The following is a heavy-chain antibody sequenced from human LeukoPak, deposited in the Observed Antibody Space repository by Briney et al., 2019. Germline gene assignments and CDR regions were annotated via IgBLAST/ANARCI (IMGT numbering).Heavy chain of an antibody. CDR2: IYYSGST. J-gene: IGHJ6*02. CDR1: GGSISSYY. CDR3: ARGSHRGYYYGMDV. V-gene: IGHV4-59*01. Sequence: SETLSLTCTVSGGSISSYYWSWIRQPPGKGLEWIGYIYYSGSTNYNPSLKSRVTISVDTSKNQFPLKLSSVTAADTAVYYCARGSHRGYYYGMDVWGQGTTVTVSS.